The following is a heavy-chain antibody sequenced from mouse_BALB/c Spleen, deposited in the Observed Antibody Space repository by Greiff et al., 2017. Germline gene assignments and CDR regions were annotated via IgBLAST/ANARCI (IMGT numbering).Heavy chain of an antibody. V-gene: IGHV3-2*02. CDR1: GYSITSDYA. CDR2: ISYSGST. D-gene: IGHD2-4*01. CDR3: AREEATMIFAY. Sequence: EVKLMESGPGLVKPSQSLSLTCTVTGYSITSDYAWNWIRQFPGNKLEWMGYISYSGSTSYNPSLKSRISITRDTSKNQFFLQLNSVTTEDTATYYCAREEATMIFAYWGQGTLVTVSA. J-gene: IGHJ3*01.